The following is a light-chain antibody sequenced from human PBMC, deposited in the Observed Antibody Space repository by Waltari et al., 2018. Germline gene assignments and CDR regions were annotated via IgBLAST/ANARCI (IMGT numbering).Light chain of an antibody. V-gene: IGLV2-14*03. J-gene: IGLJ1*01. CDR1: NSPTGAYTY. CDR3: SSYASRSTPV. CDR2: DGT. Sequence: QPALTQPASVSGSPGQSIYISCTGTNSPTGAYTYVSWYQQHPGEPPKLLIYDGTNRPSGLSGRCSGSTSGNTASLTISGLQAEDEAVYYCSSYASRSTPVFGSGTKVTV.